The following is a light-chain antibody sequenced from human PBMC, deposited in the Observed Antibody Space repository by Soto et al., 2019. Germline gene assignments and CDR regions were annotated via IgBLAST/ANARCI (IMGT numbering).Light chain of an antibody. J-gene: IGLJ6*01. CDR2: DVT. V-gene: IGLV2-14*01. Sequence: QSALTQPASVSGSPRQSVTISCSGTTSGVGAYNFVSWYQQHPRKAPTLMIYDVTHRPSGVSHRFSGSKSGNTASLTISGLKAEDEADYYCRSYSNSTTLIVFGGGTKVTVL. CDR3: RSYSNSTTLIV. CDR1: TSGVGAYNF.